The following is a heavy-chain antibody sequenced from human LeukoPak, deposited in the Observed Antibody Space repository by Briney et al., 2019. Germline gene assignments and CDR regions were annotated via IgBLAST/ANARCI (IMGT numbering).Heavy chain of an antibody. J-gene: IGHJ4*02. CDR1: GYTFTGYY. CDR2: INPNSGGT. V-gene: IGHV1-2*02. Sequence: ASLKVSCKASGYTFTGYYMHWVRQAPGQGLEWMGWINPNSGGTNYAQKFQGRVTMTRDTSISTAYMELSRLRSDDTAVYYCARGYSDYYDSSGYYPTYWGQGTLVTVSS. CDR3: ARGYSDYYDSSGYYPTY. D-gene: IGHD3-22*01.